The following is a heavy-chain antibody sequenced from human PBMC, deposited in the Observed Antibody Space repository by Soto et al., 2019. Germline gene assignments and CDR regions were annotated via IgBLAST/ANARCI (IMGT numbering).Heavy chain of an antibody. CDR3: ARDQQWLVPVPLNVDF. Sequence: QVQLVQSGAEVKKPGASVKVSCKASGYTFRDYGSSWVRQAPGQGLEWMGWISAFNGNTNYTKKFQDRVTVTTDTSTNTAYMELRSLRSNDTAVYYCARDQQWLVPVPLNVDFWGPGTPVIVS. CDR1: GYTFRDYG. V-gene: IGHV1-18*01. CDR2: ISAFNGNT. D-gene: IGHD6-19*01. J-gene: IGHJ4*02.